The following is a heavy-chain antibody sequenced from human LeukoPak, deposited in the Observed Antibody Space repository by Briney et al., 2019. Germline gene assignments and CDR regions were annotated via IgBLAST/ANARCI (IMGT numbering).Heavy chain of an antibody. D-gene: IGHD3-3*01. V-gene: IGHV6-1*01. CDR1: GDSVSNNIAT. J-gene: IGHJ4*02. Sequence: SQTLSLTCAISGDSVSNNIATWNWVRQSPSRGLEWLGRTYYRSRWGNDYAISVKGRITINPDTSRNQFSLQLNSVTPEDTAVYYCERDSDDYYGALVFWGQGPPAPASS. CDR2: TYYRSRWGN. CDR3: ERDSDDYYGALVF.